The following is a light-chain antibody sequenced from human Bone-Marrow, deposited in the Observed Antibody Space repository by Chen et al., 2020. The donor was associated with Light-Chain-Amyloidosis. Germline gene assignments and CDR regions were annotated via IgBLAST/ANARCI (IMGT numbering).Light chain of an antibody. Sequence: SYVLTQPSSVSVAPGQTATIACGGNNIGPTSVHWYQQTPGQAPLLVVYDDSNRPSGIPERLSGSNSGNTATLTISRVEAGDEADCYCPVGDRSSDRPVFGGGAKLTVL. CDR1: NIGPTS. CDR3: PVGDRSSDRPV. V-gene: IGLV3-21*02. CDR2: DDS. J-gene: IGLJ3*02.